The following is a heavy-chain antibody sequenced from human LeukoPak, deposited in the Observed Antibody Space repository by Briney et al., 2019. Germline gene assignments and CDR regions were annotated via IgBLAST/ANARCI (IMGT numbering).Heavy chain of an antibody. CDR1: GGSIGSYY. V-gene: IGHV4-4*07. Sequence: PSETLSLTCTVSGGSIGSYYWSWIRQPAGKGLEWIGRIYTSGSTNYNPSLKSRVTMSVDTSKNQFSLKLSSVTAADTAVYYCARDGSGSYYENDYYYYYMDVWGKGTTVTISS. J-gene: IGHJ6*03. CDR2: IYTSGST. D-gene: IGHD1-26*01. CDR3: ARDGSGSYYENDYYYYYMDV.